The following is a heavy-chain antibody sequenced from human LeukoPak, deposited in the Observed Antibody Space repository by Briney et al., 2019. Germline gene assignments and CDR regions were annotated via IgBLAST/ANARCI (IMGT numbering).Heavy chain of an antibody. Sequence: GGSLRLSCAASGFIFSNNWMSWVRQAPGKGLEWVASIKGDGSETYYVDSVKGRFTISRDNTRNSLYLQMNSLRADDTATYYCTRDDFSGSYCDWGHGTLVTVSS. V-gene: IGHV3-7*01. J-gene: IGHJ4*01. CDR3: TRDDFSGSYCD. CDR2: IKGDGSET. CDR1: GFIFSNNW. D-gene: IGHD1-26*01.